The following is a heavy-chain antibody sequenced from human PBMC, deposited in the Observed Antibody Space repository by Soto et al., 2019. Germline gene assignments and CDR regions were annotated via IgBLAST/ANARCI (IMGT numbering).Heavy chain of an antibody. V-gene: IGHV1-69*12. Sequence: QVQLVQSGAEVKEPGSSVKVSCKASGGTFSSYTLNWVRQAPGPGLEWMGGIIPMFGTTDYAEKFQGRVTITADESTSTAYMELTGLRSEDTAFYYCARDGAGMGATSDYWGQGTLVTVSS. CDR3: ARDGAGMGATSDY. J-gene: IGHJ4*02. CDR1: GGTFSSYT. CDR2: IIPMFGTT. D-gene: IGHD1-26*01.